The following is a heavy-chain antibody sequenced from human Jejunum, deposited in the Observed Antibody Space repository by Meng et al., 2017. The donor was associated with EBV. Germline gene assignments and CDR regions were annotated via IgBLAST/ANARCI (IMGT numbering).Heavy chain of an antibody. CDR2: IYHGGGT. D-gene: IGHD3-22*01. CDR3: AGNGYYALEY. J-gene: IGHJ4*02. CDR1: GGSISDNDW. V-gene: IGHV4-4*02. Sequence: QVRLQESGPRSEKPSGTLSLTCVVSGGSISDNDWWSWVRQPPGKGLEWLGEIYHGGGTNYNPSLESRVTISVDKSKNQFSLKLNSVTVADTAVYYCAGNGYYALEYWGPGILVTVSS.